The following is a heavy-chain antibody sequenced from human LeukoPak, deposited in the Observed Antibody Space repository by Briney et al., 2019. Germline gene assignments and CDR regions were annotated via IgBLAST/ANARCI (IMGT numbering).Heavy chain of an antibody. J-gene: IGHJ4*02. Sequence: GGSLRLSCAASGFTFSDYSMNWVRQAPGKGLEWISYIGISSGNTKYADSVKGRFTISGDSAKNSVFLQMNSLRVEDTAVYYCARDHRYAFDNWGQGTLVTVSS. V-gene: IGHV3-48*04. D-gene: IGHD5-12*01. CDR2: IGISSGNT. CDR3: ARDHRYAFDN. CDR1: GFTFSDYS.